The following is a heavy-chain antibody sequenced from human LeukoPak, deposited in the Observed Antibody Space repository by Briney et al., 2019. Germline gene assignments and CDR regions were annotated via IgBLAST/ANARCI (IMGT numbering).Heavy chain of an antibody. CDR1: GYTFTSYY. J-gene: IGHJ4*02. Sequence: ASVKVSCKASGYTFTSYYMHWVRQAPGQGLEWMGIINPSGGSTSYAQKFQGRVTMTRDTSISTAYMELSRLRSDDTAVYYCARVRPRYYYDSSGYLDYWGQGTLVTVSS. V-gene: IGHV1-46*01. CDR3: ARVRPRYYYDSSGYLDY. CDR2: INPSGGST. D-gene: IGHD3-22*01.